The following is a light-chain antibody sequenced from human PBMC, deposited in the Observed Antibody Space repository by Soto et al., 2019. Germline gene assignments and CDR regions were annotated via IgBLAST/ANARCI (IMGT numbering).Light chain of an antibody. CDR1: QSVGSH. CDR2: VAS. J-gene: IGKJ3*01. Sequence: EIVMTQSPATLSVSPGERATLSCRASQSVGSHLAWYQQRTGQSPRLLIYVASYRATGIPARFSGSGSGTEFTITISSMQSEDFAVYYCQKYDNGXPFTCGPGTKVXI. V-gene: IGKV3-15*01. CDR3: QKYDNGXPFT.